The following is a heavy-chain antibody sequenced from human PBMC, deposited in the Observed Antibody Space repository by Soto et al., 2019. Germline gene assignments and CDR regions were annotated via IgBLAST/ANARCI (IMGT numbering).Heavy chain of an antibody. CDR3: ARDRVTANGRILDY. Sequence: TGGSLRLSCAASGFTFSSYAMHWVRQAPGKGLKWVAVISYDGSNKYYADSVKGRFTISRDNSKNTLYLQMNSLRAEDTAVYYCARDRVTANGRILDYWGQGTLVTVSS. J-gene: IGHJ4*02. V-gene: IGHV3-30-3*01. CDR2: ISYDGSNK. D-gene: IGHD2-21*02. CDR1: GFTFSSYA.